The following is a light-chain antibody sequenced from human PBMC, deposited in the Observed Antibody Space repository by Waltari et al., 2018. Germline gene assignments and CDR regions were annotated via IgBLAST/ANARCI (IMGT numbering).Light chain of an antibody. CDR1: SSDVGSYNF. J-gene: IGLJ2*01. Sequence: QSALTQPASVSGSPGQSITIPCTGTSSDVGSYNFVSWYQQHPDKAPKLMIYEVNKRPSGVSNRFSGSKSGNTASLTISGLQAEDEADYYYCSYAGTTTVLFGGGTNLTVL. V-gene: IGLV2-23*02. CDR2: EVN. CDR3: CSYAGTTTVL.